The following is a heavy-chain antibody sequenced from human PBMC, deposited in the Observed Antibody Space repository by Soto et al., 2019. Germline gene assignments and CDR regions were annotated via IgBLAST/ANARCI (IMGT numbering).Heavy chain of an antibody. V-gene: IGHV4-31*03. J-gene: IGHJ4*02. CDR1: GTSIPSGGYY. Sequence: VQLQESGPGLVKPSQTLSLICTVPGTSIPSGGYYWSWLRQHPGKDLEWIGCIYRSGSTSYNPSLKSRLAMSVDTSKNQFSLSLSSVTAAGAAVYYCTRGTLHWGQGTLVIVCS. CDR2: IYRSGST. CDR3: TRGTLH.